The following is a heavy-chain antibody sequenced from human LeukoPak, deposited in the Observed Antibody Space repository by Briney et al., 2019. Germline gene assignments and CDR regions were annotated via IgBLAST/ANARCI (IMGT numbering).Heavy chain of an antibody. V-gene: IGHV3-66*02. D-gene: IGHD3-3*01. CDR1: GFTVSSNY. J-gene: IGHJ6*02. CDR3: ARALFGVVITTGLYYYGMDV. CDR2: IYSGGST. Sequence: GGSLRLSCAASGFTVSSNYMGWVRQAPGKGLEWVSVIYSGGSTYYADSVKGRFTISRDNSKNTLYLQMNSLRAEDTAVYYCARALFGVVITTGLYYYGMDVWGQGTTVTVSS.